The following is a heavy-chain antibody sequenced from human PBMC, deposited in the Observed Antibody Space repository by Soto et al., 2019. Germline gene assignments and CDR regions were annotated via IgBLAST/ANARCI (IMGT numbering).Heavy chain of an antibody. V-gene: IGHV1-69*13. CDR3: ARAPTSRIQLWLNWFDP. CDR2: IIPIFGTA. Sequence: ASVKVSCKASGGTFSSYAISWVRQAPGQGLEWMGGIIPIFGTANYAQKFQGRVTITADESTSTAYMELSSLRSEDTAVYYCARAPTSRIQLWLNWFDPWGQGTLVTVSS. CDR1: GGTFSSYA. J-gene: IGHJ5*02. D-gene: IGHD5-18*01.